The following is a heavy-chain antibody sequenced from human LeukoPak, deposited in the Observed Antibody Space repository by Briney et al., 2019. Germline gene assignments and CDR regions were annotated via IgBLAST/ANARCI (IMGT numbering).Heavy chain of an antibody. Sequence: GSLRLSCAASGFTFSSYAMSWVRQAPGKGLEWVSAISGSGGSTYYADSAKGRFTISRDNSKNSLYLQMNSLRAEDTAVYYCAREAGIWSGYYTDTDFDYWGQGTLVTVSS. J-gene: IGHJ4*02. CDR3: AREAGIWSGYYTDTDFDY. V-gene: IGHV3-23*01. D-gene: IGHD3-3*01. CDR2: ISGSGGST. CDR1: GFTFSSYA.